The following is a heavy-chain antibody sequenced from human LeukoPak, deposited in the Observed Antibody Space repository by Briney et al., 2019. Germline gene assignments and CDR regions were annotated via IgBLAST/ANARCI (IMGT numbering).Heavy chain of an antibody. CDR1: GFTFSSYS. J-gene: IGHJ4*02. Sequence: GGSLRLSCAASGFTFSSYSMNWVRQAPGKGLEWVSSISTSSSYIYYAASVKGRFTISRDNARNSLYLQMNSLRAEDTAVYYCARDLYRIVVVPHYFDYWGQGTLVTVSS. V-gene: IGHV3-21*01. CDR2: ISTSSSYI. D-gene: IGHD3-22*01. CDR3: ARDLYRIVVVPHYFDY.